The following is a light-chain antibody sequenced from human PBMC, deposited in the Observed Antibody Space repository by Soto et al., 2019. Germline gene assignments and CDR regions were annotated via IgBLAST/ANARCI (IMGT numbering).Light chain of an antibody. V-gene: IGKV1-39*01. CDR3: QQTYSTPRT. CDR1: QSISTY. CDR2: TAS. J-gene: IGKJ1*01. Sequence: DIQMTQSPSSLSASVGDRVTITCRTSQSISTYLNWYQQRPGKAPKLLIYTASSLQSGVPSRFSGSGSGTDFTLTISSLXXXXXXSYYCQQTYSTPRTFGQGTKVEIK.